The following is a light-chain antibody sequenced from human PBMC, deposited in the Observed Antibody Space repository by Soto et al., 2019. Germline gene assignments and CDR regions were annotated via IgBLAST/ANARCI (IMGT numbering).Light chain of an antibody. Sequence: QSALTQPASVSGSPGQSITISCTGTSSDVGGYNYVSWYQQHPGKAPKLRIYDVSNRPSGVSNRFSGSKSGNTASLTISGLQAEDEADYYCCSYTSRRLRVVFGGGTEPTLL. J-gene: IGLJ2*01. CDR2: DVS. CDR1: SSDVGGYNY. CDR3: CSYTSRRLRVV. V-gene: IGLV2-14*01.